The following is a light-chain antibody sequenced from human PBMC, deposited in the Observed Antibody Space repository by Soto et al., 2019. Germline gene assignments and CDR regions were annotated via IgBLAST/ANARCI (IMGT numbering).Light chain of an antibody. V-gene: IGKV3-20*01. J-gene: IGKJ4*01. CDR1: QSVSDSY. CDR3: QQYGTSPLT. Sequence: EIVLTQSPGTLSLSPGERATLSCRASQSVSDSYLAWYQQKPGQAPRLLIYGASSRATGIPDRFSGSGSGTDFTLTISRLEPEVFALYYCQQYGTSPLTFGGGTKVESK. CDR2: GAS.